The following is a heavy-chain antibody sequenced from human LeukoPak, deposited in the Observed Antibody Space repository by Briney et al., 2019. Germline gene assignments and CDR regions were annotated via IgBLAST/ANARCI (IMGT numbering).Heavy chain of an antibody. CDR2: FDPEDGET. J-gene: IGHJ4*02. V-gene: IGHV1-24*01. D-gene: IGHD3-22*01. CDR1: GYTLTELS. CDR3: ATDPINYYDSSGYYYFDY. Sequence: GASVKVSCKVSGYTLTELSMHWVRQAPGKGLEWMGGFDPEDGETIYAQKFQGRVTMTEDTSTDTAYMELSSLRSEDTAVYYCATDPINYYDSSGYYYFDYWGQGTLVTVSS.